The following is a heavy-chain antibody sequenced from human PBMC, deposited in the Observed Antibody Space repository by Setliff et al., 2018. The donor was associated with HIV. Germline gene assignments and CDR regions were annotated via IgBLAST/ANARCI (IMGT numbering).Heavy chain of an antibody. D-gene: IGHD3-22*01. Sequence: GGSLRLSCTASGFTFSDYYMSWIRQAPGKGLEWVSYISSSSTYTNYLDSVKGRFTISRDNAKNSLYLQMNSLRVEDAAIYYCAKAPGWLFLSHYWGQGTLVTVS. CDR3: AKAPGWLFLSHY. V-gene: IGHV3-11*05. CDR1: GFTFSDYY. J-gene: IGHJ4*02. CDR2: ISSSSTYT.